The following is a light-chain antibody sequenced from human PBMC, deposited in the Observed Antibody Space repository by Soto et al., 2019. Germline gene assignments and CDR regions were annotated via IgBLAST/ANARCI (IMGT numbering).Light chain of an antibody. J-gene: IGKJ1*01. CDR1: QDIATY. CDR3: QQYETFSGT. V-gene: IGKV1-5*01. CDR2: DAS. Sequence: IQMTQSPSSLSASVGDRVTITCLASQDIATYLNWYQQKPGEAPKLLIYDASALPRGVPSRFSGSGSGTKFTLTIASLQPDDFATYYCQQYETFSGTFGPGTKVDIK.